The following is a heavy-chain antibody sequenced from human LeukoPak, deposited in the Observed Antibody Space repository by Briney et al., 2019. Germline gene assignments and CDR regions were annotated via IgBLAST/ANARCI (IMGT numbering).Heavy chain of an antibody. Sequence: GASVKVSCKASGYTFTGYYIHWVRQAPGQGIEWMGWMNPTSGGTNYAEKFQGRVTMTRDTSIITAYMELSSLRSDDTAVYYCAREGYHRPASFDPWGQGTLVTVSS. J-gene: IGHJ5*02. V-gene: IGHV1-2*02. CDR2: MNPTSGGT. CDR3: AREGYHRPASFDP. CDR1: GYTFTGYY. D-gene: IGHD5-18*01.